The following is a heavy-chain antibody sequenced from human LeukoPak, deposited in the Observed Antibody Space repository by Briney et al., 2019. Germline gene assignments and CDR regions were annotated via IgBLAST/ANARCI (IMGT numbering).Heavy chain of an antibody. CDR2: ISSSGSTI. J-gene: IGHJ4*02. CDR3: AKTPVSSGWSYFDY. CDR1: GFTFSDYY. V-gene: IGHV3-11*01. D-gene: IGHD6-19*01. Sequence: GGSLRLSCAASGFTFSDYYMSWIRQAPGKGLEWVSYISSSGSTIYYADSVKGRFTISRDNAKNSLYLQMNSLRAEDTAVYYCAKTPVSSGWSYFDYWGQGTLVTVSS.